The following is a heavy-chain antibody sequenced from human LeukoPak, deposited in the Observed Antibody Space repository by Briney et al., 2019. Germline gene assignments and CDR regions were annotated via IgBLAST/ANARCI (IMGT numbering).Heavy chain of an antibody. CDR2: IYYSGST. D-gene: IGHD6-6*01. CDR1: GGSISSSSYY. Sequence: SETLSLTCTVSGGSISSSSYYWGWIRQPPGKGLEWLGSIYYSGSTYYNPSLKSRVTISVDTSKNQFSLKLSSVTAADTAVYYCARDVGSSSSHDYGMDVWGQGTTVTVSS. J-gene: IGHJ6*02. V-gene: IGHV4-39*02. CDR3: ARDVGSSSSHDYGMDV.